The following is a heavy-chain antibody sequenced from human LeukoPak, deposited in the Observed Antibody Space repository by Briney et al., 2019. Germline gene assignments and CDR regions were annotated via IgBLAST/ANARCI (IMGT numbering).Heavy chain of an antibody. J-gene: IGHJ3*02. CDR3: AENPDGDFIGALEM. CDR1: GFTFSAYA. V-gene: IGHV3-23*01. D-gene: IGHD4-17*01. CDR2: IRGGGTSE. Sequence: PGGSLRLSCTASGFTFSAYAMMWVRQAPGKGPEWVSAIRGGGTSEFYADSVKGRFRISRDNSKDTLFLQMNSLRAEDTAVYYRAENPDGDFIGALEMWGPGTMVTVSS.